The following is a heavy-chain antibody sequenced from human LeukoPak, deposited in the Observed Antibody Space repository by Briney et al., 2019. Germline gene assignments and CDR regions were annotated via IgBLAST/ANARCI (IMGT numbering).Heavy chain of an antibody. CDR2: IQNDASTE. CDR3: ARELSQIVWGGLDY. CDR1: GFIFSHYG. J-gene: IGHJ4*02. D-gene: IGHD2-21*01. V-gene: IGHV3-33*05. Sequence: GRSLRLSCAASGFIFSHYGMLWVRQAPGKGLEWVAVIQNDASTENFADSVKGRFTISRDNSKNTVFLQMNSLRVEDTAVYYCARELSQIVWGGLDYGGQGTLVSVSS.